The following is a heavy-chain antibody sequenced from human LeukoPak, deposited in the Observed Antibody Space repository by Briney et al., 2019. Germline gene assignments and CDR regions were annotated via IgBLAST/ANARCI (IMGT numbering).Heavy chain of an antibody. D-gene: IGHD3-3*01. Sequence: PSETLYLTCTVSGGSISSGGYYWGWIRQHPGKGLEWIGYIYYSGSTYYNPSLKSRVTISVDTSKNQFSLKLSSVTAADTAVYYCARFLRFLEWAFDYWGQGTLVTVSS. V-gene: IGHV4-31*03. CDR3: ARFLRFLEWAFDY. CDR1: GGSISSGGYY. CDR2: IYYSGST. J-gene: IGHJ4*02.